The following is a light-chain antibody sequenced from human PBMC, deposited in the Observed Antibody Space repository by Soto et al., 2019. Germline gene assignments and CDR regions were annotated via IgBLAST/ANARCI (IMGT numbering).Light chain of an antibody. V-gene: IGLV2-14*01. Sequence: QSVLTQPASVSGSPGQPITISCTGTTSDVGGYVSWYQQHPGKAPKLIIYEVSNRPSGVYNRFSGSKSGNTASLTISGLQAEDEAGYYCSSYTDTSTLVFGSGTKVTVL. CDR3: SSYTDTSTLV. J-gene: IGLJ1*01. CDR2: EVS. CDR1: TSDVGGY.